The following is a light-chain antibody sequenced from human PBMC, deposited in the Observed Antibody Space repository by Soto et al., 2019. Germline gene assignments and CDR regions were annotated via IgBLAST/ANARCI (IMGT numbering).Light chain of an antibody. V-gene: IGLV2-14*01. CDR3: SSYTSSSTPYL. CDR1: SGDLGDYNY. CDR2: EVS. Sequence: QSVLTQPASVSGSPGQSITISCTGTSGDLGDYNYVSWYQQHPGKAPKLMIYEVSNRPSGVSNRFSGSKSGNTASLTISGLQAEDEADYYCSSYTSSSTPYLFGTGTK. J-gene: IGLJ1*01.